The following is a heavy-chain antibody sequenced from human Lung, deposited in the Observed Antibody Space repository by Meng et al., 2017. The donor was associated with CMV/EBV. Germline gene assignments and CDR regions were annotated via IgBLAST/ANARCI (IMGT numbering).Heavy chain of an antibody. J-gene: IGHJ6*02. V-gene: IGHV1-2*02. Sequence: ASXXVSXKASGYTFTGYYMHWVRQAPGQGLEWMGWINPNSGGTNYAQKFQGRVTMTRDTSISTAYMELSRLRSDDTAVYYCAYTYDFWSGYYPPGMDAWGQGXTVTVSS. CDR3: AYTYDFWSGYYPPGMDA. CDR2: INPNSGGT. D-gene: IGHD3-3*01. CDR1: GYTFTGYY.